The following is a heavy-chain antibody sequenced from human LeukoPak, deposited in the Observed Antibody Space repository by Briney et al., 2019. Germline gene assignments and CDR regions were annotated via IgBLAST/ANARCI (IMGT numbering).Heavy chain of an antibody. CDR3: AKAVDGSGNYYSYGMDV. D-gene: IGHD3-10*01. J-gene: IGHJ6*02. CDR2: IIWNSGSI. Sequence: GGSLRLSCRASGFTFDDYAMHWVRQVPGKGLEWVSCIIWNSGSIGYADSVKGRFTISRDNAKDSLYLQVNGLRAEDTALYYCAKAVDGSGNYYSYGMDVWGQGTTVTV. V-gene: IGHV3-9*01. CDR1: GFTFDDYA.